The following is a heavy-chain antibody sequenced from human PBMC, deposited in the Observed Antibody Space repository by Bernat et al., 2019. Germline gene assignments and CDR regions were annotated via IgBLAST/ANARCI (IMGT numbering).Heavy chain of an antibody. CDR2: IRSKTSGGTT. CDR1: GFTFDESV. J-gene: IGHJ4*02. D-gene: IGHD1-26*01. V-gene: IGHV3-49*03. CDR3: SRGRSWGYFDY. Sequence: EVQLVESGGGLVQPGRSLRLSCTSSGFTFDESVMNWFRQAPGKGLQWVGFIRSKTSGGTTEYAPSVKGRFTISRDDSQSIAYLQMNSLKTEDTAVYYCSRGRSWGYFDYWGQGTLVTVSS.